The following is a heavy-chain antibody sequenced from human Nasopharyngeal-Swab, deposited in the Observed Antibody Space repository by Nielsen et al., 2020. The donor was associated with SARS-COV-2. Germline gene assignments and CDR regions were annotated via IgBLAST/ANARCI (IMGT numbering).Heavy chain of an antibody. CDR3: AKGEHDYGDYIYWFDP. Sequence: GESLKISCAASGFTFSSSWMHWIRQDPGKGLVWVARMNSDGSTINYGDSVMGRFIISRDNAKNMLYLQMYSLRAEDTAVYYCAKGEHDYGDYIYWFDPWGQGTLVTVSS. V-gene: IGHV3-74*01. CDR2: MNSDGSTI. D-gene: IGHD4-17*01. J-gene: IGHJ5*02. CDR1: GFTFSSSW.